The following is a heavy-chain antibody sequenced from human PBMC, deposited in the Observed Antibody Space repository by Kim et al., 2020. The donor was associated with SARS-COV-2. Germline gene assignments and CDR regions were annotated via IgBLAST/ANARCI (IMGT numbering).Heavy chain of an antibody. CDR2: IYSGGST. Sequence: GGSLRLSCAASGFTVSSNYMSWVRQAPGKGLEWVSVIYSGGSTYYADSVKGRFTISRDNSKNTLYLQMNSLRAEDTAVYYCARDRRREGFDYWGQGTLVTVSS. J-gene: IGHJ4*02. CDR3: ARDRRREGFDY. CDR1: GFTVSSNY. V-gene: IGHV3-66*01.